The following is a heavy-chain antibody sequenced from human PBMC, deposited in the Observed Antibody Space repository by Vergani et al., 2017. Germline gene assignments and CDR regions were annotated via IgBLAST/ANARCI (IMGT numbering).Heavy chain of an antibody. CDR2: ITGRSQTI. J-gene: IGHJ4*02. D-gene: IGHD4-11*01. CDR3: VREAEDYMKAYDY. CDR1: GFTFTNYR. Sequence: EVHLEESGGDLVQPGGSLRLSCAASGFTFTNYRMNWVRQAPGKGLKWVSHITGRSQTIHYANSVKGRFSISRENDMYTLYLQMNNLRADDSGLYYCVREAEDYMKAYDYWGPGTRVTVSS. V-gene: IGHV3-48*01.